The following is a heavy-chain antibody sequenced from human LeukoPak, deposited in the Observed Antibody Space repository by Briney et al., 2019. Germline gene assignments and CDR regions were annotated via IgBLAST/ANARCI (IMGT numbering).Heavy chain of an antibody. J-gene: IGHJ4*02. CDR1: GYTFTGYY. CDR3: ARDIPSAYSSGRYVADY. Sequence: ASVKVSCKASGYTFTGYYMHWVRQAPGQGLEWMGWINPNSGGTNYAQKFQGRVTMTRDTSISTAYMELSRLRSDDTAVYYCARDIPSAYSSGRYVADYWGQGTLVTVSS. V-gene: IGHV1-2*02. CDR2: INPNSGGT. D-gene: IGHD6-19*01.